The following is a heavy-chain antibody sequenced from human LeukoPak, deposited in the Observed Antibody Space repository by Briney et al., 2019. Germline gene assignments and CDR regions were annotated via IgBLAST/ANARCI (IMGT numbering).Heavy chain of an antibody. Sequence: GGSLRLSCAASGFTFSSYSVNWVRQAPGKGLGWVSYISSSSTIYYADSVKGRFTISGDNAKNSLYLQMNSLRAEDTAVYYCARDRPYSGYAYYFDYWGQGTLVTVSS. CDR2: ISSSSTI. D-gene: IGHD5-12*01. CDR1: GFTFSSYS. V-gene: IGHV3-48*01. CDR3: ARDRPYSGYAYYFDY. J-gene: IGHJ4*02.